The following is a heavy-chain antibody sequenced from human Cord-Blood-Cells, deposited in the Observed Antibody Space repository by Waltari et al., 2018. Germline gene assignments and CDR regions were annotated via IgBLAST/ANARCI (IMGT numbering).Heavy chain of an antibody. D-gene: IGHD3-22*01. CDR3: ARTLYDSSGYYSDAFDI. CDR2: INHSGST. CDR1: GGSFSGYY. Sequence: QVQLQQWGAGLLKPSETLSLTCAVYGGSFSGYYWSWIRQPPGKGLEWIGEINHSGSTNDNPSLKSRGTISVDTSKNQFSLKLSSVTAADTAVYYCARTLYDSSGYYSDAFDIWGQGTMVTVSS. J-gene: IGHJ3*02. V-gene: IGHV4-34*01.